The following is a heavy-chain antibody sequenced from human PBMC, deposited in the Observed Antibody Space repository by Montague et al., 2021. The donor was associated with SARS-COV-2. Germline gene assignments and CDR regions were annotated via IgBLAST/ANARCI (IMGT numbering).Heavy chain of an antibody. J-gene: IGHJ4*02. CDR2: INHRGST. V-gene: IGHV4-34*01. D-gene: IGHD3-22*01. CDR1: GGSFSDYY. Sequence: SETLSLTCAVYGGSFSDYYWSWIRQPPGKGLEWIGEINHRGSTNYNPSLKSRVTISEDTSKNQFSLKLSSVTAADTAVYFCARGRQHFNMVIVVMTGGEYYLHSWGQGTLVTVSS. CDR3: ARGRQHFNMVIVVMTGGEYYLHS.